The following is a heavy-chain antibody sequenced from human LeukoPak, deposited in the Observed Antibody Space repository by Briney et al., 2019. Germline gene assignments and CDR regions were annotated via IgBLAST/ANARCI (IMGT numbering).Heavy chain of an antibody. CDR1: GGSISSGAYS. V-gene: IGHV4-61*08. CDR2: IYYSGST. Sequence: SETLSLTCAVSGGSISSGAYSWSWIRQPPRKGLEWIGYIYYSGSTNYNPSLKSRVTISVDTSKNQFSLKLSSVTAADTAVYYCAREAYPGDYPLDPWGQGTLVTVSS. J-gene: IGHJ5*02. D-gene: IGHD4-17*01. CDR3: AREAYPGDYPLDP.